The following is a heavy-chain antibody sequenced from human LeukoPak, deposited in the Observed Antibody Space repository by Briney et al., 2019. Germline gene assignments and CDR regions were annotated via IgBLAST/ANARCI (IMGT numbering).Heavy chain of an antibody. D-gene: IGHD3-3*01. CDR2: IRSKLNDYAT. CDR3: TRHRHDQPVDV. Sequence: GGSLKLSCAASGFTFSGSAIHWVRQASGKGLEWVGRIRSKLNDYATAYGASVKGRFIISRDDSKNTVYLHMDSLKIEDTAMCYCTRHRHDQPVDVWGKGTTVTVSS. CDR1: GFTFSGSA. V-gene: IGHV3-73*01. J-gene: IGHJ6*04.